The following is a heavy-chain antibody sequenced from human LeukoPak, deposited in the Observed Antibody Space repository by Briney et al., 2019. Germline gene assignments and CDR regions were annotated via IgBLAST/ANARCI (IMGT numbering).Heavy chain of an antibody. CDR2: IYPGDSDT. CDR1: GYRFTSYW. D-gene: IGHD3-16*01. CDR3: ARQRFTTRAYAGNWFDS. J-gene: IGHJ5*01. V-gene: IGHV5-51*01. Sequence: GASPKTFFYGSGYRFTSYWIGWVRPIPGKGLEWMGIIYPGDSDTRYSPSFQRQVTISADKSISTGYLQWSSLKASDTAMYYCARQRFTTRAYAGNWFDSGGQGTVVTVSS.